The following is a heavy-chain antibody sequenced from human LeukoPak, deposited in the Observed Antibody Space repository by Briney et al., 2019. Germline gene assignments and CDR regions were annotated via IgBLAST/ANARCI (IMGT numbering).Heavy chain of an antibody. D-gene: IGHD3-9*01. CDR3: ARGVRGDILRYYYYMDV. Sequence: PGGSLRLSCAASGFTFDDYAMHWVRQAPGKGLEWVSLISWDGGSTYYADSVKGRFTISRDNSKNSLYLQMNSLRAGDTAVYYCARGVRGDILRYYYYMDVWGKGTTVTISS. CDR2: ISWDGGST. V-gene: IGHV3-43D*03. CDR1: GFTFDDYA. J-gene: IGHJ6*03.